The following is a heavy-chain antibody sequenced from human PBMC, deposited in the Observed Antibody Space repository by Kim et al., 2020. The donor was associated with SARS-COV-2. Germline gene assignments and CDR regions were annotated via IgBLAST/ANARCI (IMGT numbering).Heavy chain of an antibody. J-gene: IGHJ5*02. CDR2: ISGDGSKT. CDR1: GLTFEDYA. V-gene: IGHV3-43*02. CDR3: AKDTYP. Sequence: GGSLRLSCEVSGLTFEDYAMHWVRQPPGKGLEWVSQISGDGSKTYYADSVKGRFTISRDNSKNSLYLQMNSLTTEDTALYYCAKDTYPWGQGTLVTVSS.